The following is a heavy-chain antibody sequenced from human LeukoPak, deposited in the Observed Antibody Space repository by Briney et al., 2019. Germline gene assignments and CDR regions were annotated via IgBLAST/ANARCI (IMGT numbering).Heavy chain of an antibody. D-gene: IGHD3-10*01. CDR2: SNPNSGGT. Sequence: ASVTVSCKASGYTFTDYYMHWVRPAPGQGLEWMGWSNPNSGGTNYPQKFQGRLTINRDTSSSTVYMELIRLRSDDTAVYFCAREDFREILVIPDPFDIWGQGTMVTVSS. J-gene: IGHJ3*02. V-gene: IGHV1-2*02. CDR3: AREDFREILVIPDPFDI. CDR1: GYTFTDYY.